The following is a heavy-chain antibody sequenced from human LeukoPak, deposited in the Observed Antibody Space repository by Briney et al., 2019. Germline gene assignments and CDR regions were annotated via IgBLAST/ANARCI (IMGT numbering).Heavy chain of an antibody. Sequence: GRSLRLSCAASGFTFSSYGMHWVRQAPGKGLEWVALIWYDGSNKYYADSVKGRFTISRDNSKNTLYLQMNSLRAGDTAVYYCARGSVKQWLARDWFDPWGQGTLVTISS. CDR3: ARGSVKQWLARDWFDP. D-gene: IGHD6-19*01. CDR2: IWYDGSNK. J-gene: IGHJ5*02. CDR1: GFTFSSYG. V-gene: IGHV3-33*01.